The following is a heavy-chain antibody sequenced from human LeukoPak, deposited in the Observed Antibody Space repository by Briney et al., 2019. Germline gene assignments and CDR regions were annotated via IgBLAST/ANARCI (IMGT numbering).Heavy chain of an antibody. CDR1: GGSISSSSYY. CDR2: IYYSGST. V-gene: IGHV4-39*07. Sequence: SETLSLTCTVSGGSISSSSYYWGWIRQPPGKGLEWIGSIYYSGSTYYNPSLQSRVTISVDTSKNQFSLNLSSVTAADTAAFYCARGHDYFDYWGQGTLVTVSS. CDR3: ARGHDYFDY. J-gene: IGHJ4*02.